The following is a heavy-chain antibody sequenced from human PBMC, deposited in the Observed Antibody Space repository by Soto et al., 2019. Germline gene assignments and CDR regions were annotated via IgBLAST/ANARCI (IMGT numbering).Heavy chain of an antibody. Sequence: ASVKVSCKASGYTFTNYGISWVRQAPGQGLEWMGWINTYNGNTNHAQKLQGRVTMTTDTSTGTAYMELRSLRSDDTAVYYCARGVGSGTYYNQYNWFDPWGQGTLVTVSS. V-gene: IGHV1-18*01. J-gene: IGHJ5*02. CDR1: GYTFTNYG. D-gene: IGHD3-10*01. CDR2: INTYNGNT. CDR3: ARGVGSGTYYNQYNWFDP.